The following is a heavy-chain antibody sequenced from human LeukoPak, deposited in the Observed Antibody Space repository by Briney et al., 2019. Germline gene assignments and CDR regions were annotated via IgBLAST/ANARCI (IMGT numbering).Heavy chain of an antibody. J-gene: IGHJ5*02. Sequence: SETLSLTCAVSGYSISSGYYWGWIRPPPGKGLEWIGSIYHSGSTYYNPSLKSRVTISVDTSKNQFSLKLSSVAAADTAVYYCARRADCSSTSCYAPFDPWGPGTLVTVSS. D-gene: IGHD2-2*01. CDR3: ARRADCSSTSCYAPFDP. CDR1: GYSISSGYY. V-gene: IGHV4-38-2*01. CDR2: IYHSGST.